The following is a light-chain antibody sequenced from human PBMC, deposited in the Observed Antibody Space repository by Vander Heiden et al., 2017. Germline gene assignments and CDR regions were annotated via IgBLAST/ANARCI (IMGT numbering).Light chain of an antibody. J-gene: IGLJ3*02. CDR1: SSNIGINY. Sequence: QSVLIQPPSASGTPGQRVTISCSGSSSNIGINYVYWYQQLPGTAPKLLISTNNQRPSGVPDRFSGSKSGTSASLAISGLRSEDEAHYYCAAWDDSLSGLVFGGGTKLTVL. CDR2: TNN. CDR3: AAWDDSLSGLV. V-gene: IGLV1-47*01.